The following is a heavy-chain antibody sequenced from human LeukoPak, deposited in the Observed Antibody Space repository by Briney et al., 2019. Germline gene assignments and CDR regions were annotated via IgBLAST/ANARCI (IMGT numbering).Heavy chain of an antibody. CDR1: GGSISSSSYY. CDR3: ARYDSSGYDSPYYFDY. CDR2: IYYSGST. D-gene: IGHD3-22*01. V-gene: IGHV4-39*07. Sequence: PSETLSLTCTVSGGSISSSSYYWGWIRQPPGKGLEWIGSIYYSGSTYYNPSLKSRVTISVDTSKNQFSLKLSSVTAADTAVYYCARYDSSGYDSPYYFDYWGQGTLVTVSS. J-gene: IGHJ4*02.